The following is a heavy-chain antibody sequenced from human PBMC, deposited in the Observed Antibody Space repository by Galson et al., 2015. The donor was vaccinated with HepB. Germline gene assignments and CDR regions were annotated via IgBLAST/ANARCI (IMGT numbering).Heavy chain of an antibody. V-gene: IGHV3-30-3*01. J-gene: IGHJ6*02. D-gene: IGHD3-22*01. CDR1: GFTFSSYA. CDR2: ISYDGSKK. Sequence: SLRLSCAASGFTFSSYAMHWVRQAPGKGLEWVALISYDGSKKFYTDSAKGRFTISRDNSKNTLYLQMNGLRAEDTAVHYCARDVGGYYDSTGSYYVFHNYYGMDVWGQGTTVTVSS. CDR3: ARDVGGYYDSTGSYYVFHNYYGMDV.